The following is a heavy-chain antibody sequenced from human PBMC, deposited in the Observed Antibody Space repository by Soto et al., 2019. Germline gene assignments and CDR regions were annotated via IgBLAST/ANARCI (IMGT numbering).Heavy chain of an antibody. J-gene: IGHJ5*02. D-gene: IGHD2-21*01. CDR3: ASQPYINYSLNFFDH. V-gene: IGHV4-61*01. Sequence: LSLTFTVSCGSVSSGSYYWSWIRQPPGKGLEWIGYIYYSGSTNYNPSLKSRVTISVDTSKNQFSLKLSSVTAAYTAVYYCASQPYINYSLNFFDHWGQGNFFTFS. CDR1: CGSVSSGSYY. CDR2: IYYSGST.